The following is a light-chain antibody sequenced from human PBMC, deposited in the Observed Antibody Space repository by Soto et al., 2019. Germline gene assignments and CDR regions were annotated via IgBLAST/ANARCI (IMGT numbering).Light chain of an antibody. J-gene: IGKJ4*01. CDR1: QRLLSSY. CDR2: DAS. Sequence: EIVLTQSPTTLSLSPGEGATLSCRASQRLLSSYLVWYQQRPGQAPRLLIYDASTRAPGIPDRFSGSGSGTDFILTSSRLEPEDFAVYYCQQFGRSVTFGGGTKVEI. CDR3: QQFGRSVT. V-gene: IGKV3-20*01.